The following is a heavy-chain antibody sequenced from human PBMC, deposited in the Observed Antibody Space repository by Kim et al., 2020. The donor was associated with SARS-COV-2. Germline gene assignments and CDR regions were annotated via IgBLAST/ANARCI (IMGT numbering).Heavy chain of an antibody. V-gene: IGHV4-59*13. CDR1: GGSISSYY. CDR3: ARGVTGYLRQGFWYYYYGMDV. CDR2: IYYSGST. D-gene: IGHD3-9*01. Sequence: SETLSLTCTVSGGSISSYYWSWIRQPPGKGLEWIGYIYYSGSTNYNPSLKSRVTISVDTSKNQFSLKLSSVTAADTAVYYCARGVTGYLRQGFWYYYYGMDVWGQGTTVTVSS. J-gene: IGHJ6*02.